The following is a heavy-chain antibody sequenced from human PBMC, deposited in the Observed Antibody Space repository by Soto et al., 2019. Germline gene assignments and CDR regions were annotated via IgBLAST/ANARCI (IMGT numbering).Heavy chain of an antibody. CDR2: IGTAGDT. Sequence: EVQLVESGGGLVQPGGSLRLSCAASGFTFSSYDMHWVRQATGKGLEWVSAIGTAGDTYYPGSVKGRFTISRENAKNSLYLQMNSLGAGDTAVYYCARGYCTNGVCWGGYYGMDVWGQGTTVTVSS. CDR1: GFTFSSYD. D-gene: IGHD2-8*01. J-gene: IGHJ6*02. V-gene: IGHV3-13*01. CDR3: ARGYCTNGVCWGGYYGMDV.